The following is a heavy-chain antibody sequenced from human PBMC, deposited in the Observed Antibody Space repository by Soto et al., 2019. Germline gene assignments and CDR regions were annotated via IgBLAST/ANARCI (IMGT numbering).Heavy chain of an antibody. Sequence: PGESLKISCKGSGYSFTSYWIGWVRQMPGKGLEWMGRIDPSDSYTNYSPSFQGHVTISADKSISTAYLQWSSLKASDTAMYYCARQSSSWHDAFDIWGQGTMVTVSS. D-gene: IGHD6-13*01. CDR3: ARQSSSWHDAFDI. CDR1: GYSFTSYW. V-gene: IGHV5-10-1*01. J-gene: IGHJ3*02. CDR2: IDPSDSYT.